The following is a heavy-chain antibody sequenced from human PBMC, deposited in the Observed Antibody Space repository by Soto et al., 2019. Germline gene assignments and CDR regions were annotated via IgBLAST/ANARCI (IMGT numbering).Heavy chain of an antibody. Sequence: SVKVSCKASGGTFSSYAISWVRQAPGQGLEWMGGIIPIFGTTNYAQKFQGRVTITTDKSTSTAYMELRSLRSDDTAVYYCARDVYSPRPRYFDLWGRGTLVTVSS. CDR2: IIPIFGTT. CDR1: GGTFSSYA. D-gene: IGHD6-13*01. J-gene: IGHJ2*01. V-gene: IGHV1-69*05. CDR3: ARDVYSPRPRYFDL.